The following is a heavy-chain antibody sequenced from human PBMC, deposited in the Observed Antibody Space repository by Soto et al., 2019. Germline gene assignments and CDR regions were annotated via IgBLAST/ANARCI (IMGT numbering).Heavy chain of an antibody. Sequence: ASVKVSCKASGYTFTSYAMHWVRQAPGQRLEWMGWINAGNGNTKYSQKFKGRVTITRDTSTSTAYMELRGLRSDVTAVYYCARESFSERITSFGVVPGPADPWGQGTLVTVSS. J-gene: IGHJ5*02. CDR1: GYTFTSYA. CDR2: INAGNGNT. CDR3: ARESFSERITSFGVVPGPADP. D-gene: IGHD3-3*01. V-gene: IGHV1-3*01.